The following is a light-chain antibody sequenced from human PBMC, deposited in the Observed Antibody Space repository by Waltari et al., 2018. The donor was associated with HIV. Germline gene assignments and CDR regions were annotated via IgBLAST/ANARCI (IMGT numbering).Light chain of an antibody. CDR1: QGISSY. CDR3: QQLNSYPRT. Sequence: DIQLTQSPSFLSASVGDRVTITYRASQGISSYLAWYQQKPGKAPKLLIYAPSTLQSGVPSRFSGSGAETEFTLTISSLQPEDFATYDCQQLNSYPRTFGPGTKVDIK. CDR2: APS. J-gene: IGKJ3*01. V-gene: IGKV1-9*01.